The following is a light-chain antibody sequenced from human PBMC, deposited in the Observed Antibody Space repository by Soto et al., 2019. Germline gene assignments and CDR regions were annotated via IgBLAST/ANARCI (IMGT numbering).Light chain of an antibody. J-gene: IGKJ1*01. CDR3: QQGYSTPT. V-gene: IGKV1-39*01. Sequence: DIQMTQSPSSLSASVGDRVTITCRASQSISSYLNWYQQKPGKAPKLLIYAASSLQIGVPSRFSGSGSGTDFTLTISSLQPEDFATYYCQQGYSTPTFGQGTKVDIK. CDR1: QSISSY. CDR2: AAS.